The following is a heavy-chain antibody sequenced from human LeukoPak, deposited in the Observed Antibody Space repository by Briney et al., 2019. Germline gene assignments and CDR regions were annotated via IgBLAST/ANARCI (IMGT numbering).Heavy chain of an antibody. V-gene: IGHV4-59*01. D-gene: IGHD1-26*01. CDR2: IYYSGST. CDR1: GGSISSYY. CDR3: ARAPYSGSYPFDY. Sequence: SETLSLTCTVSGGSISSYYWSWIRQPPGKGLEWIGYIYYSGSTNYNPSLKSRVTISVDTSKSQFSLKLSSVTAADTAVYYCARAPYSGSYPFDYWGQGTLVTVSS. J-gene: IGHJ4*02.